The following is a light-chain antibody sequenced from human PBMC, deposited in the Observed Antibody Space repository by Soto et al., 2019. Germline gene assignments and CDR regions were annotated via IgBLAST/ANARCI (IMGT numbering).Light chain of an antibody. CDR2: GPS. J-gene: IGKJ1*01. CDR3: QQYDSSPRT. V-gene: IGKV3-20*01. CDR1: QSISSSY. Sequence: VLTQSPGTLSLSPGDSATLSCRGSQSISSSYLAWYQQKPGQAPRLLIYGPSSRATGIPDRLSGSGSGTDLTLTINRLEPEDFAVYYCQQYDSSPRTFGQGTKVDIK.